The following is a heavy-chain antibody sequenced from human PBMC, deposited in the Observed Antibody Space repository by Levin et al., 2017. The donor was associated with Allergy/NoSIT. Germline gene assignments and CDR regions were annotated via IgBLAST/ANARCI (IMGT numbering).Heavy chain of an antibody. V-gene: IGHV3-11*05. J-gene: IGHJ4*02. CDR3: ARGGSHSSDWYLIDN. Sequence: PGGSLRLSCSASGFIFSDFYMSWIRQAPGRGLECIAYTSGTSYYTNYADSVRGRFTISRDSAKNSVYLQMNSLTSEDTAIYFCARGGSHSSDWYLIDNWGQGTLVTVAS. CDR1: GFIFSDFY. D-gene: IGHD3-9*01. CDR2: TSGTSYYT.